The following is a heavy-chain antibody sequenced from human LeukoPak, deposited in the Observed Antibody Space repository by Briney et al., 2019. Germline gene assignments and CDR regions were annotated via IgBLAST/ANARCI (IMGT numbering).Heavy chain of an antibody. CDR3: ARRVTGTTSDSFDS. Sequence: PSETLSLTCTVSGYSISSGYYWGWIRQPPGKGLEWIGSISYIGTTYYNPSLKSRLTISVDTSKNQFSLKLRSVTAADTAVYYCARRVTGTTSDSFDSWGQGSLVTVSS. D-gene: IGHD1-20*01. CDR2: ISYIGTT. CDR1: GYSISSGYY. V-gene: IGHV4-38-2*02. J-gene: IGHJ4*02.